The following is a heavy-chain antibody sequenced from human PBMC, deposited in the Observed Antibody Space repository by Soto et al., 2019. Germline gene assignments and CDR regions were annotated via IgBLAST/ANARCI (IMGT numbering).Heavy chain of an antibody. J-gene: IGHJ6*02. CDR3: VKDGSSGWPYYYGLDV. CDR2: ISYDGRNK. V-gene: IGHV3-30*18. CDR1: GFTFSSYG. Sequence: QVQLVESGGGGVQPGRSLRLSCAASGFTFSSYGMHWVRQAPGKGLEWVAVISYDGRNKYYADSVKGRFTISRDNSKNTLYLQRSSVRAEDTAVYYCVKDGSSGWPYYYGLDVWGQGTTVTVSS. D-gene: IGHD6-19*01.